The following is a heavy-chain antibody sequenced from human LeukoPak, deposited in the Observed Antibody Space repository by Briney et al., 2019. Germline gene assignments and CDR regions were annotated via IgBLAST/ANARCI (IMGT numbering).Heavy chain of an antibody. V-gene: IGHV3-23*01. CDR2: ISGSGGNT. CDR3: AKTLGYCSSTSCVRGGMDV. CDR1: GFTFSSYA. J-gene: IGHJ6*04. D-gene: IGHD2-2*01. Sequence: GGSLRLSCAASGFTFSSYATSWVRQAPVKGLEWVSGISGSGGNTYYADSVKGRFTISRDNSKNTLYLQMNSLRAEDTAVYYCAKTLGYCSSTSCVRGGMDVWGKGTTVTVSS.